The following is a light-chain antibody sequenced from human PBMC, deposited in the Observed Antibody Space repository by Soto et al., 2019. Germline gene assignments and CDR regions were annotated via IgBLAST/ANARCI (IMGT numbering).Light chain of an antibody. J-gene: IGKJ1*01. V-gene: IGKV3D-20*02. CDR2: GAY. Sequence: EVVLTQSPGTLSLSPGERATLSCRASQSVSGSDLAWYQQKPGQAPRLLIYGAYSRATGIPDRFSGSGSGTDFTLTIRSLEPDDFVVYYCKQRHSWPRTFGQGTKVDIK. CDR1: QSVSGSD. CDR3: KQRHSWPRT.